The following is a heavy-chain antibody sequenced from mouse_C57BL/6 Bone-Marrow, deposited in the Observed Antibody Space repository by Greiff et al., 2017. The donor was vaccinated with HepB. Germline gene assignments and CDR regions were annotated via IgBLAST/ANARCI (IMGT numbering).Heavy chain of an antibody. CDR2: IYPGDGDT. J-gene: IGHJ4*01. D-gene: IGHD2-12*01. CDR3: ARWDYSYYYAMDY. CDR1: GYAFSSSW. V-gene: IGHV1-82*01. Sequence: VQVVESGPELVKPGASVKISCKASGYAFSSSWMNWVKQRPGKGLEWIGRIYPGDGDTNYNGKFKGKATLTADKSSSTAYMQLSSLTSEDSAVYFCARWDYSYYYAMDYWGQGTSVTVSS.